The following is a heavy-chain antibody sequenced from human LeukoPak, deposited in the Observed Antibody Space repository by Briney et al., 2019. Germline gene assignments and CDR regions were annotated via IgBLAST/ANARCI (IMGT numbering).Heavy chain of an antibody. CDR2: IYTSGST. D-gene: IGHD3-10*01. CDR3: ARTMVAPRPYYYYMDV. Sequence: SETLSLTCAVYGGSFSGYYWSWIRQPPGKGLEWIGYIYTSGSTNYNPSLKSRVTISVDTSKNQFSLKLSSVTAADTAVYYCARTMVAPRPYYYYMDVWGKGTTVTVSS. CDR1: GGSFSGYY. V-gene: IGHV4-4*09. J-gene: IGHJ6*03.